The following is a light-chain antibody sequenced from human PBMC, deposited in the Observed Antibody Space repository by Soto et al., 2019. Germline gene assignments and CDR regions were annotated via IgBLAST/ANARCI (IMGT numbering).Light chain of an antibody. CDR2: GAS. J-gene: IGKJ2*01. V-gene: IGKV3-20*01. CDR1: QTVSSSY. CDR3: QQYGPSPMYT. Sequence: EIVLTQSPGTLSLSPGERATLSCRASQTVSSSYLAWYQQKPGQAPRLLIYGASTRATGIPGRFSGSASGTDLTLHISRLEPEDFAVYYCQQYGPSPMYTFGQGTNLEIK.